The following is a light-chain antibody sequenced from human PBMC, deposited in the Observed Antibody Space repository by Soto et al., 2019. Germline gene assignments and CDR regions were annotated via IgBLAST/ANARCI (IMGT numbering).Light chain of an antibody. J-gene: IGLJ2*01. CDR2: EVS. CDR1: SSDVGGYNY. Sequence: QSALTQPASVSGSPGQSITLSCTGTSSDVGGYNYVSWYQQHPGKAPKLMIYEVSNRPSGVSHRFSGSKSGNTASLTISGLQAEDEADYYCSSYTSSNTHILFGGGTKLTVL. V-gene: IGLV2-14*01. CDR3: SSYTSSNTHIL.